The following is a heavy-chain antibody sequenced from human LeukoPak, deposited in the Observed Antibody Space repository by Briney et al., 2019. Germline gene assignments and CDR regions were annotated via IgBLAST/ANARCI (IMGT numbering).Heavy chain of an antibody. CDR1: GFTFSSYW. CDR3: AKFYDFWSGYYNGMDV. D-gene: IGHD3-3*01. CDR2: INSDGSST. V-gene: IGHV3-74*01. Sequence: GGSLRLSCAASGFTFSSYWMHWVRQAPGKGLVWVSRINSDGSSTSYADSVKGRFTISRDNAKNTLYLQMNSLRAEDTAVYYCAKFYDFWSGYYNGMDVWGQGTTVTVSS. J-gene: IGHJ6*02.